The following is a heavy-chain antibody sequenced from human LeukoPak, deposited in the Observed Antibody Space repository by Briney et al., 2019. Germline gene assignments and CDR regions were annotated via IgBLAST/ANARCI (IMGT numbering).Heavy chain of an antibody. CDR1: GFTFSSYG. Sequence: GGSLRLSSAASGFTFSSYGMHWVRQAPGKGLEGGAFIRYDGSNKYYADSVKGRFTISRDNSKNTLYLQMNSLRAEDTAVYYCAKDLPGRNPTGIDYWGQGTLVTVSS. CDR2: IRYDGSNK. D-gene: IGHD3-10*01. CDR3: AKDLPGRNPTGIDY. J-gene: IGHJ4*02. V-gene: IGHV3-30*02.